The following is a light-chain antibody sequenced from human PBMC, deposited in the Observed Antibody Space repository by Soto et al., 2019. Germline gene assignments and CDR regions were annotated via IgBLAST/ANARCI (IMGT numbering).Light chain of an antibody. V-gene: IGLV2-14*01. Sequence: SALTQPASVSGSPGQSITISCTGTSSDVGGYNYVSWYQHHPGKAPKLMIYEVTNRPSGVSNRFSGSKSGNTASLTISGLQAEDEADYYCNSYRSSSTLIVFGTGTKLTVL. CDR1: SSDVGGYNY. CDR2: EVT. J-gene: IGLJ1*01. CDR3: NSYRSSSTLIV.